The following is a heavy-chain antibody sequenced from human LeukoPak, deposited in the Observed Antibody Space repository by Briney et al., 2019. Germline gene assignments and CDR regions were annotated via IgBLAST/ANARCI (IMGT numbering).Heavy chain of an antibody. CDR2: IDPSDSYT. CDR1: GSIFTSYW. D-gene: IGHD1-26*01. J-gene: IGHJ6*04. CDR3: ARHSVGYYYYGMDV. V-gene: IGHV5-10-1*01. Sequence: GEALRISCKGSGSIFTSYWISVGRQMPGKGLEWMGRIDPSDSYTNYSPSFQGHVTISADKSISTAYLQWSSLKASDTAMYYCARHSVGYYYYGMDVWGKGTTVTVSS.